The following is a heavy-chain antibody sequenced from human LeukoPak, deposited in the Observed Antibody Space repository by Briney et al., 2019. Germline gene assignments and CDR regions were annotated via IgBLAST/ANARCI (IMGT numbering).Heavy chain of an antibody. CDR2: LYSDGNT. J-gene: IGHJ4*02. CDR1: GFTVITND. Sequence: GGCLRLSCAASGFTVITNDMTWVRQAPGKGLEWVSVLYSDGNTKYADSVQGRFTISRDNSKNTLYLEMNSLSPDDTAVYYCARGVEPLAANTLAYWGQGTLVSVSS. D-gene: IGHD1-14*01. CDR3: ARGVEPLAANTLAY. V-gene: IGHV3-53*01.